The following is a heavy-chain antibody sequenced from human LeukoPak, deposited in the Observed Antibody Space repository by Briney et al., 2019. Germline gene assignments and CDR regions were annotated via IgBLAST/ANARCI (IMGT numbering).Heavy chain of an antibody. CDR2: IHFSGST. D-gene: IGHD5-12*01. CDR1: GASLSSGGHY. V-gene: IGHV4-31*03. J-gene: IGHJ4*02. CDR3: ARDGESGFSYLFDN. Sequence: SETLSLTCTVSGASLSSGGHYWNWIRQHPVKGLEWIGYIHFSGSTYYNPSLQSRVTISVDTSKSQFTLNPSSVTAADTAVYYCARDGESGFSYLFDNWGQGTLVTVSS.